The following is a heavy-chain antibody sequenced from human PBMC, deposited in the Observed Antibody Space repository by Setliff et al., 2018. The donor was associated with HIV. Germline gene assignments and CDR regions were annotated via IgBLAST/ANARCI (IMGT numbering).Heavy chain of an antibody. CDR2: IYYSGIS. J-gene: IGHJ4*02. CDR1: GGSISSGSYS. D-gene: IGHD5-12*01. Sequence: SETLSLTCTVSGGSISSGSYSWGWIRQHPGKGLEWIGYIYYSGISYYNPSLNSRVAISVDTSKNQLSLKLRSVTAADTAVYYCARGSRLVQRWLPLEYWGQGALVTVSS. V-gene: IGHV4-31*03. CDR3: ARGSRLVQRWLPLEY.